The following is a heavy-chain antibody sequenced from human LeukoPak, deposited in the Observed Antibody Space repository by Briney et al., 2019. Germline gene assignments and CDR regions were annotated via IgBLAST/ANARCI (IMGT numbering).Heavy chain of an antibody. CDR3: ARIQRYYDSRGYFRFDY. J-gene: IGHJ4*02. CDR2: IFSNDEK. Sequence: ESGPTLVNPTETLTLTCTVSGFSLSNARMGVSWIRQPPGKALEWLAHIFSNDEKSYSTSLKSRLTISKDTSKSQVVLTMTNMDPVDTATYYCARIQRYYDSRGYFRFDYWGQGTLVTVSS. D-gene: IGHD3-22*01. CDR1: GFSLSNARMG. V-gene: IGHV2-26*01.